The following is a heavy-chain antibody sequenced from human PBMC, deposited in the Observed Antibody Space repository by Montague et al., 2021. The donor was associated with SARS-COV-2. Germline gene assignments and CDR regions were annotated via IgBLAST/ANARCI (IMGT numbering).Heavy chain of an antibody. CDR1: GFTFSSYA. V-gene: IGHV3-23*03. J-gene: IGHJ4*02. D-gene: IGHD3-22*01. Sequence: SLRLSCAAFGFTFSSYAMSWVRQAPGKGLEWVSVIYSGGSSTYYXDSVKGRFTISRDNSKNTLYLQMNSLRAEDTAVYYCAKDLGHYYDSSGYYYAGYFDYWGQGTLVTVSS. CDR2: IYSGGSST. CDR3: AKDLGHYYDSSGYYYAGYFDY.